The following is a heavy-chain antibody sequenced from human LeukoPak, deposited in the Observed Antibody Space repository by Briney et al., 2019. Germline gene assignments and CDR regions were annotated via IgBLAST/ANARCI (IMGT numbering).Heavy chain of an antibody. CDR1: GGSISSGDYY. Sequence: SETLSLTCTVSGGSISSGDYYWSWIRQPPGKGLEWIGNIYYSGSTYYNPSLKSRVTMSVDTSKNQFSLKLSSVTAADTAVYYCARGAYDSSAYYYSYFDYWGQGTLVTVSS. CDR3: ARGAYDSSAYYYSYFDY. J-gene: IGHJ4*02. V-gene: IGHV4-30-4*01. D-gene: IGHD3-22*01. CDR2: IYYSGST.